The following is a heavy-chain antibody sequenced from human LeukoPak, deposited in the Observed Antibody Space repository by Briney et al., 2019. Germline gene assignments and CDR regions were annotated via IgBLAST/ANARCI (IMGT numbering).Heavy chain of an antibody. CDR2: ISWNSGSI. D-gene: IGHD3-9*01. CDR3: AKDIGYYDILTGYSEAFDI. CDR1: GFTFDDYA. Sequence: GGSLRLSCAASGFTFDDYAMHWVRQAPGKGLEWVSGISWNSGSIGYADSVKGRFTISRDNAKNSLYLQMNSLRAEDTALYYCAKDIGYYDILTGYSEAFDIWGQGTMVTVSS. V-gene: IGHV3-9*01. J-gene: IGHJ3*02.